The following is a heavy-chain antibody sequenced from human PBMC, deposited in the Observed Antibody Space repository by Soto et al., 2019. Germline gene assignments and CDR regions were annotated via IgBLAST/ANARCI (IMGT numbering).Heavy chain of an antibody. J-gene: IGHJ4*02. CDR3: ARWSYLDY. Sequence: QPGGSLRLSCAASGFSFGIYALSWVRHAPGKGLEWVSTISGSDGKTFYADSVKGRFSISRDTSQSTLYLQMNSLRADDTAMYYCARWSYLDYWGQGTRVTVSS. V-gene: IGHV3-23*01. CDR2: ISGSDGKT. D-gene: IGHD3-3*01. CDR1: GFSFGIYA.